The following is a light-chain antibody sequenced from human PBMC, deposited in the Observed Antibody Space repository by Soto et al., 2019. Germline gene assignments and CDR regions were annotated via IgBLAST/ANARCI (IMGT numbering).Light chain of an antibody. CDR2: AAS. Sequence: DIQLTQSPSFLSASVGDRVTITCRASQGISSYLAWYQQIPGKAPKVLIYAASTLQRGVPSRFSGSGSGTEFTLTISSLQPEDFATYYCQQLNSYSFTFGQGTKLEIK. CDR1: QGISSY. V-gene: IGKV1-9*01. J-gene: IGKJ2*01. CDR3: QQLNSYSFT.